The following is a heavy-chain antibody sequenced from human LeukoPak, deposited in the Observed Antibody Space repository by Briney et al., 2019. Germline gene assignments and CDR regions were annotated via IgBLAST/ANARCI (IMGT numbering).Heavy chain of an antibody. J-gene: IGHJ6*03. V-gene: IGHV3-21*04. CDR1: GFTFSSYS. CDR3: AKGGYCSGGSCHDSSYYYYYMDV. D-gene: IGHD2-15*01. CDR2: ISSSSSYI. Sequence: GGSLRLSCAASGFTFSSYSMNWVRQAPGKGLEWVSSISSSSSYIYYADSVKGRFTISRDNSKNTLYLQMNSLRAEDTAVYYCAKGGYCSGGSCHDSSYYYYYMDVWGKGTTVTVSS.